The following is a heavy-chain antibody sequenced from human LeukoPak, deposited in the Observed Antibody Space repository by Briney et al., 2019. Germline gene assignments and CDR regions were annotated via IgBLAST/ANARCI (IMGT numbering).Heavy chain of an antibody. CDR3: ASSMVLYYFDY. V-gene: IGHV4-34*01. D-gene: IGHD3-10*01. CDR1: GGSFSGYY. J-gene: IGHJ4*02. CDR2: INHSGST. Sequence: SETLSLTCAVYGGSFSGYYWSWIRQPPGKGPEWIGEINHSGSTNYNPSLKSRVTISVDTSKNQFSLKLSSVTAADTAVYYCASSMVLYYFDYWGQGTLVTVSS.